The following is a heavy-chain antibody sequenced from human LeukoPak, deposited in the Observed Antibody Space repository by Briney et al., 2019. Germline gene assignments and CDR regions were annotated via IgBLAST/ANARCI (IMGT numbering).Heavy chain of an antibody. CDR3: AKVGRDSYGYWYYYYYMDV. V-gene: IGHV3-33*06. CDR2: IWYDGSNK. J-gene: IGHJ6*03. Sequence: GGSLRLSCAASGFTFSSYGMHWVRQAPGKGLEWVAVIWYDGSNKYYADSVKGRFTISRDNSKNTLYLQMNSLRAEDTAVYYCAKVGRDSYGYWYYYYYMDVWGKGTTVTVSS. CDR1: GFTFSSYG. D-gene: IGHD5-18*01.